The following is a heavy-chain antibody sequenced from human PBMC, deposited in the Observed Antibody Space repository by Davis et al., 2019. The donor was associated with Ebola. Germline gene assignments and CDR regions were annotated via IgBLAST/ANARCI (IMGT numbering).Heavy chain of an antibody. CDR1: GNTIGTYT. CDR2: IIPLFGTT. D-gene: IGHD2-21*02. J-gene: IGHJ4*02. V-gene: IGHV1-69*06. CDR3: ARGPSVATAHYFDY. Sequence: SVKVSCKASGNTIGTYTIDWVRQAPGQGLEWMGGIIPLFGTTNYAQKFRGRVMITADKSTRIAYMELNSLTSEDTAVYYCARGPSVATAHYFDYWGQGTLVTVSS.